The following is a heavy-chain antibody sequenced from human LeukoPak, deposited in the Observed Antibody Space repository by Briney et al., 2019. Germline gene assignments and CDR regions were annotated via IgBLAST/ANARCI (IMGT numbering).Heavy chain of an antibody. V-gene: IGHV1-69*04. J-gene: IGHJ6*02. CDR1: GGTFSRYA. D-gene: IGHD3-22*01. Sequence: ASVKVSCKASGGTFSRYAISRVRQAPGQGLEWMGSIIPILGIANYAQKFQSRVTITADKSTSTAYMELSSLRSEDTAVYYCARDYYDSSGPTYYYYGMDVWGQGTTVTVSS. CDR2: IIPILGIA. CDR3: ARDYYDSSGPTYYYYGMDV.